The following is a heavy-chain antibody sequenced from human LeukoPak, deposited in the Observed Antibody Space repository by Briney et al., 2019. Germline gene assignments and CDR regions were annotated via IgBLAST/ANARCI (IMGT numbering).Heavy chain of an antibody. CDR1: GGSISSYY. V-gene: IGHV4-59*01. J-gene: IGHJ6*02. CDR3: ATRGYGSYYYYYGMDV. D-gene: IGHD1-1*01. Sequence: SETLSLTCTVSGGSISSYYWSWIRQPPGKGLEWIGYIYYNGSTNYNPPLKSRVTISVDTSKNQFSLKLSSVTAADTAVYYCATRGYGSYYYYYGMDVWGQGTTVTVSS. CDR2: IYYNGST.